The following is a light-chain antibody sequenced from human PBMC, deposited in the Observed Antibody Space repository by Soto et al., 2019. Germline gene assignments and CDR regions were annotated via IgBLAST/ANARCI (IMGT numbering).Light chain of an antibody. CDR1: QSVSSSY. V-gene: IGKV3-20*01. Sequence: EIVLTQSPGTLSLSPGERATLSCRASQSVSSSYLAWYQQKPGQAPRLLIDGASSRATGIPDRFSGSGSGTDFTLTISRLEPEDFAVYYCQQYDSSPLTFGGGTKVEIK. CDR2: GAS. CDR3: QQYDSSPLT. J-gene: IGKJ4*01.